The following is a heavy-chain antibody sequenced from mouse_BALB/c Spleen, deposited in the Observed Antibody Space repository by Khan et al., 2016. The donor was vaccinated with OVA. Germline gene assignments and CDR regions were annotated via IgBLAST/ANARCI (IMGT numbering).Heavy chain of an antibody. D-gene: IGHD1-1*02. V-gene: IGHV5-9-3*01. CDR3: TNGNYGGFAY. CDR1: GFTFSSFV. Sequence: EVQLQESGGGLVEPGGSLKLSCAASGFTFSSFVMSWVRQTPEKRLEWVATISSAATYTYYPDSIKGRFTISRDNAKNTLYLHMNSLRSVDSAIYYCTNGNYGGFAYWGLGTLVTVST. CDR2: ISSAATYT. J-gene: IGHJ3*01.